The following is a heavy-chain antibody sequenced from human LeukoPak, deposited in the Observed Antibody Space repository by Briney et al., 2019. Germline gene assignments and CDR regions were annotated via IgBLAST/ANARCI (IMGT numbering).Heavy chain of an antibody. CDR3: ARVSGSSWNFDY. D-gene: IGHD6-13*01. CDR2: ISYDGSNK. Sequence: GRSLRLSCAASGFTFSSYAMHWVRQAPGKGLEWEAVISYDGSNKYYADSVKGRFTISRDNSKNTLYLQMNSLRAEDTAVYYCARVSGSSWNFDYWGQGTLVTVSS. CDR1: GFTFSSYA. V-gene: IGHV3-30*04. J-gene: IGHJ4*02.